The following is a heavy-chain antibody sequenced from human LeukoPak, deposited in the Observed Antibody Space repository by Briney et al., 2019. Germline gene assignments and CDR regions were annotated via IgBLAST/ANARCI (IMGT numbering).Heavy chain of an antibody. Sequence: PGGSLRLSCGLSGFSFSGYGLSWVRQAPRKGLEWVSVISGSGYNTDYADSVKGRFTISRDNSGSTVYLQMNSLRAEDTAKYYCAKHSGSYFHYYFDYWGQGTLVTVSS. V-gene: IGHV3-23*01. CDR2: ISGSGYNT. J-gene: IGHJ4*02. CDR1: GFSFSGYG. D-gene: IGHD1-26*01. CDR3: AKHSGSYFHYYFDY.